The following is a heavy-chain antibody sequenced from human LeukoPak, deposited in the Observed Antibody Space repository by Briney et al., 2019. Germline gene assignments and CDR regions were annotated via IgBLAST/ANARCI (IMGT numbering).Heavy chain of an antibody. D-gene: IGHD3-10*01. Sequence: ASVKVSCKASGYTFTNYAMHWVRQAPGYRLEWMGWINTDNGNTKYSQKFQGRVSITRDSSAGTAYMELSSPRSEDTAVYYCARGHDGSNYFDYWGQGTLVTVSS. J-gene: IGHJ4*02. CDR3: ARGHDGSNYFDY. V-gene: IGHV1-3*04. CDR1: GYTFTNYA. CDR2: INTDNGNT.